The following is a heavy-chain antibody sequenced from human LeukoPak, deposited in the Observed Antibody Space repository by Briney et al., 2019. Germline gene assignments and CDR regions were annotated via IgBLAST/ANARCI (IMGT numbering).Heavy chain of an antibody. Sequence: SETLSLTCILSGGSISNYYWIWIRQPPRKGLEWIGYIYYTGNTNYDPSLRSRVTISLDTSNNQFSLKLNSLTAADTAVYYCVRRRAVPGFYYFDYWGQGIPVTVSS. CDR2: IYYTGNT. D-gene: IGHD6-19*01. J-gene: IGHJ4*02. V-gene: IGHV4-59*08. CDR1: GGSISNYY. CDR3: VRRRAVPGFYYFDY.